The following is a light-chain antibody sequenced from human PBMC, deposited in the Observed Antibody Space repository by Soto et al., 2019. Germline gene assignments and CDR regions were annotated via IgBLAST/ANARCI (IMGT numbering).Light chain of an antibody. Sequence: QSVLTQPTSVSGAPGQRVTISCTGSSSNIGRGYDVHWYQQFPGSAPRLLLSGDSNRPSGVPDRFSGSRSGTSASLAITGLQAEDEADYYCQTFDSSLTISWVFGGGTKLTVL. CDR3: QTFDSSLTISWV. CDR2: GDS. J-gene: IGLJ3*02. V-gene: IGLV1-40*01. CDR1: SSNIGRGYD.